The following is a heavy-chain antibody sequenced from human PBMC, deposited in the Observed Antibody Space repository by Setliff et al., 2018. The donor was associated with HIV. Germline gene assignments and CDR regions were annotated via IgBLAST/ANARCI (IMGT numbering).Heavy chain of an antibody. Sequence: PSETLSLTCSVSGYFISNGYYWGWIRQPPGKGLEWVGTIYQNGNTYCSPSLESRVSVSMDMSRNQFSVKLNSATAADTAVYYCARQAWHYDRDGYFIDYWGQGKLVTVSS. V-gene: IGHV4-38-2*02. CDR2: IYQNGNT. CDR1: GYFISNGYY. CDR3: ARQAWHYDRDGYFIDY. J-gene: IGHJ4*02. D-gene: IGHD3-22*01.